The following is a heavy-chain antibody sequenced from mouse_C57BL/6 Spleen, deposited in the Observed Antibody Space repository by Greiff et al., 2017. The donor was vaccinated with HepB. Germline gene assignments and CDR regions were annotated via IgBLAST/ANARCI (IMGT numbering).Heavy chain of an antibody. V-gene: IGHV14-1*01. CDR3: TSGAPYRDCDEGFAY. J-gene: IGHJ3*01. Sequence: EVQLQQSGAELVRPGASVKLSCTASGFTINDYYMHWVKQRPEQGLEWIGRIDPEDGDTEYAPKFQGKATMTADTSSNPAYLQLSSLKSEDTAGYYCTSGAPYRDCDEGFAYWGQGTLVTVSA. CDR1: GFTINDYY. D-gene: IGHD2-4*01. CDR2: IDPEDGDT.